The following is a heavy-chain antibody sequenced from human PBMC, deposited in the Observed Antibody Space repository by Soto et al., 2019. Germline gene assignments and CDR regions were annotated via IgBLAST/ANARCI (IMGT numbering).Heavy chain of an antibody. CDR1: GYTLTELS. Sequence: ASVKVSCKVSGYTLTELSMHWVRQAPGKGLEWMGGFDPEDGETNYAQKFQGRVTMTEDTSTDTAYMVLSSLRSEDTSVYYFATWGRAGGIDDSSGCFDYWGQGTLVTVSS. CDR3: ATWGRAGGIDDSSGCFDY. J-gene: IGHJ4*02. D-gene: IGHD3-22*01. V-gene: IGHV1-24*01. CDR2: FDPEDGET.